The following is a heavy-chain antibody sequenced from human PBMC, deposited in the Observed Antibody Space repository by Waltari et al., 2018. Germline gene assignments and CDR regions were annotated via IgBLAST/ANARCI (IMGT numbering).Heavy chain of an antibody. D-gene: IGHD1-26*01. V-gene: IGHV3-48*03. CDR3: ARDHRGGSYYYYYGMDV. CDR2: ISSSGSTI. CDR1: GFTFSSYE. J-gene: IGHJ6*02. Sequence: EVQLVASGGGLVQPGGSLRLSCAASGFTFSSYEMNWVRQAPGKGLEWVSYISSSGSTIYYADSVKGRFTISRDNAKNSLYLQMNSLRAEDTAVYYCARDHRGGSYYYYYGMDVWGQGTTVTVSS.